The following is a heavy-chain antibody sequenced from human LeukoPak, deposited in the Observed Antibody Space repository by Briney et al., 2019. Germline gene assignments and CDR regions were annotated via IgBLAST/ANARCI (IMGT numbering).Heavy chain of an antibody. CDR1: GYTFTSYD. CDR3: ARGIAVAGEPFFDY. J-gene: IGHJ4*02. CDR2: MNPNSGNT. D-gene: IGHD6-19*01. Sequence: ASVKVSCKASGYTFTSYDINWVRQATGQGLEWMGWMNPNSGNTGYAQKFQGRVTITRNTSISTAYMELSSLGSEDTAVYYCARGIAVAGEPFFDYWGQGTLVTVSS. V-gene: IGHV1-8*03.